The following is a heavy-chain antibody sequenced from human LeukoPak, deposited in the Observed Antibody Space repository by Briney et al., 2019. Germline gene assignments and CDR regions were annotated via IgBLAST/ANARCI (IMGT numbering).Heavy chain of an antibody. Sequence: GRSLRLSCAASGFTFDDYAMHWVRQAPGKGLEWVSGISWNSGSIGYADSVKGRFTISRDNAKNSLYLQMNSLRAEDTGLYYCAKAAAENIVVVVAAIHLPLHFDYWGQGTLVTVSS. CDR1: GFTFDDYA. J-gene: IGHJ4*02. D-gene: IGHD2-15*01. CDR2: ISWNSGSI. V-gene: IGHV3-9*01. CDR3: AKAAAENIVVVVAAIHLPLHFDY.